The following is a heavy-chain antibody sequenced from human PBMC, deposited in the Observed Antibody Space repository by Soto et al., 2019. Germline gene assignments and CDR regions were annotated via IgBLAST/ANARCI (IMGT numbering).Heavy chain of an antibody. Sequence: PGGSLRLSCEASGFTFSAARMIWVRQAPGKGLEWVGLIKSKVDGGTTDYAAPVKDRFTISRDDSRNTLYLQMNSLKTEDTGVYYCIVDVPKGRVYVPIDYWGQGTLVTVSS. J-gene: IGHJ4*02. D-gene: IGHD3-10*02. CDR2: IKSKVDGGTT. V-gene: IGHV3-15*01. CDR1: GFTFSAAR. CDR3: IVDVPKGRVYVPIDY.